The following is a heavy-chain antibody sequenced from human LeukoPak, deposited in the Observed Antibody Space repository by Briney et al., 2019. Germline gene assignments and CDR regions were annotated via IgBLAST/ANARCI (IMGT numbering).Heavy chain of an antibody. D-gene: IGHD6-13*01. Sequence: SETLSLTCIVSGGSISSYYWSWIRQPPGKGLEWIGYIYYSGSTNYNPSLKSRVTISVDTSKNQFSLKLSSVTAADTAVYYCARADYSSSWYFDYWGQGTLVTVSS. CDR2: IYYSGST. J-gene: IGHJ4*02. CDR1: GGSISSYY. V-gene: IGHV4-59*01. CDR3: ARADYSSSWYFDY.